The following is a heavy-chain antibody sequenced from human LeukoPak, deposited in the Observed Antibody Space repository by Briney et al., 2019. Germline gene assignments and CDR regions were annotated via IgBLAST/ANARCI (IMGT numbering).Heavy chain of an antibody. CDR2: ISAYNGNT. D-gene: IGHD6-19*01. CDR1: GYTFTSYG. Sequence: ASVKVSCKASGYTFTSYGISWVRQAPGQGLEWMGWISAYNGNTNYAQKLQGRVTMTTDTSTSTAYMELSSLRSEDTAVYYCARAFYSSGWYYFQHWGQGTLVTVSS. J-gene: IGHJ1*01. CDR3: ARAFYSSGWYYFQH. V-gene: IGHV1-18*01.